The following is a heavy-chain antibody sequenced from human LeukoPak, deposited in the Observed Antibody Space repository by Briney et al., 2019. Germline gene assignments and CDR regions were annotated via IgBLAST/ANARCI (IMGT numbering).Heavy chain of an antibody. CDR3: AIPTVVTPFAFDI. V-gene: IGHV4-59*01. Sequence: SETLSLTCTVSGGSIGSYYWSWIRQPPGKGLEWIGYIYYSGSTNYNPSLKSRVTISVDTSKNQFSLKLSSVTAADTAVYYCAIPTVVTPFAFDIWGQGTMVTVSS. J-gene: IGHJ3*02. CDR2: IYYSGST. D-gene: IGHD4-23*01. CDR1: GGSIGSYY.